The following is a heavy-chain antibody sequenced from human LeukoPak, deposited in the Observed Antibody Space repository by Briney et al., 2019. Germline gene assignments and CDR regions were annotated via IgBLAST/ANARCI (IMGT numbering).Heavy chain of an antibody. J-gene: IGHJ4*02. Sequence: KPSETLSLTCTVSGGSISSTSYYWGWIRQPPGKGLEWIGSIYYSGSTYYNPSLKSRVTISVDTSKNQFSLKLSSVTAADTAVYYCARRAIGAYYYDSSGYSHFDYWGQGTLVTVSS. D-gene: IGHD3-22*01. CDR1: GGSISSTSYY. CDR3: ARRAIGAYYYDSSGYSHFDY. CDR2: IYYSGST. V-gene: IGHV4-39*01.